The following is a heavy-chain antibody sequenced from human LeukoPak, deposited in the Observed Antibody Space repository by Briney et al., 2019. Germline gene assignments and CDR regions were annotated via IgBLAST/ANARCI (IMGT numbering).Heavy chain of an antibody. J-gene: IGHJ4*02. D-gene: IGHD2-8*01. CDR1: GFTFSSFG. CDR2: ISNSGSYI. Sequence: GGSLRLSCAASGFTFSSFGMNWVRQAPGKGLEWVSSISNSGSYIYYADSVKGRFSISRDNAKNLLFLQMNSLRAEDTGVYYCARASIRDGPYYFDYWGQGTLVTVSS. V-gene: IGHV3-21*01. CDR3: ARASIRDGPYYFDY.